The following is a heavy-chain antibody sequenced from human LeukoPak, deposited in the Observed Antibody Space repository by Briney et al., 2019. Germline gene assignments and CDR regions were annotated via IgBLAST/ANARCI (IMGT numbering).Heavy chain of an antibody. Sequence: ASVKVSCKASGYTLTGYYMHWVRQAPGQGLEWMGWINPKSGGTNYAQKFQGRVTMTRDTSISTAYMEMSRLRSDDTAVYYCARNLWFGESSDAFDMWGQGTMVTVSS. J-gene: IGHJ3*02. CDR3: ARNLWFGESSDAFDM. CDR2: INPKSGGT. D-gene: IGHD3-10*01. V-gene: IGHV1-2*02. CDR1: GYTLTGYY.